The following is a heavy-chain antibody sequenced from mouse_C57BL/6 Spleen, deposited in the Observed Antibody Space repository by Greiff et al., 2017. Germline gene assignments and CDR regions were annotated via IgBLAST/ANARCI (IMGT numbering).Heavy chain of an antibody. V-gene: IGHV5-4*01. Sequence: EVTLVESGGGLVKPGGSLKLSCAASGFTFSSYAMSWVRQTPEKRLEWVATISDGGSYTYYPDNVKGRFTISRDNAKNNLYLQMSHLKSEDTAMYYCAREDSNYFDYWGQGTTLTVSS. CDR2: ISDGGSYT. CDR1: GFTFSSYA. J-gene: IGHJ2*01. D-gene: IGHD2-5*01. CDR3: AREDSNYFDY.